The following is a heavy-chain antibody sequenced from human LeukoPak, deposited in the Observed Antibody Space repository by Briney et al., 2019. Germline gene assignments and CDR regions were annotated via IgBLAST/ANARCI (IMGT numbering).Heavy chain of an antibody. CDR1: GFTFSDYY. J-gene: IGHJ6*03. Sequence: GGSLRLSCAASGFTFSDYYMSWIRQAPGKGLEWVSYTSSSGSTIYYADSVKGRFTISRDNAKNSLYLQMNSLRAEDTAVYYCARAYSSGSYYYYYYYMGVWGKGTTVTVSS. D-gene: IGHD3-22*01. CDR2: TSSSGSTI. CDR3: ARAYSSGSYYYYYYYMGV. V-gene: IGHV3-11*01.